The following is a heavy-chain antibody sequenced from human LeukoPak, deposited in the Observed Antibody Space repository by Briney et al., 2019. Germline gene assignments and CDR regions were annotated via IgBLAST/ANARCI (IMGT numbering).Heavy chain of an antibody. Sequence: GGSLRLSCAASEFTFSSYSMNWVRQAPGKGLEWVSSISSSSNYISYADSVKGRFTISTDNAKNSLSLQMNSLRTEDTAVYYCARGQQWLAAEGFDPWGRGTLVTVSS. CDR3: ARGQQWLAAEGFDP. D-gene: IGHD6-19*01. CDR2: ISSSSNYI. J-gene: IGHJ5*02. V-gene: IGHV3-21*01. CDR1: EFTFSSYS.